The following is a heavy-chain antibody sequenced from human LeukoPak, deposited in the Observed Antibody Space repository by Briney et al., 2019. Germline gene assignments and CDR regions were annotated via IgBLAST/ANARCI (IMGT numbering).Heavy chain of an antibody. CDR1: GYTFTSYG. V-gene: IGHV1-18*01. CDR3: ARSPSGYSSSWYYFDY. J-gene: IGHJ4*02. CDR2: ISAYNGNT. Sequence: ASVKVSCKASGYTFTSYGISWVRQAPGQGLEWMGWISAYNGNTHYAQKLQGRVTMTTDTSTSTAYMELSSLRSEDTAVYYCARSPSGYSSSWYYFDYWGQGTLVTVSS. D-gene: IGHD6-13*01.